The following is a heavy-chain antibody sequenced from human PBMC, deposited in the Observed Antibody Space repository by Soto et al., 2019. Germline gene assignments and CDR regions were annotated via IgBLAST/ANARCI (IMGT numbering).Heavy chain of an antibody. CDR1: GFTFSSYG. V-gene: IGHV3-33*01. Sequence: GGSLRLSCAASGFTFSSYGMHWVRQAPGKGLEWVAVIWYDGSNKYYADSVKGRFTISRDNSKNTLYLQMNSLRAEETAVYYCARGGNPPLYYGMDVWGQGTTVTVSS. D-gene: IGHD2-15*01. CDR3: ARGGNPPLYYGMDV. J-gene: IGHJ6*02. CDR2: IWYDGSNK.